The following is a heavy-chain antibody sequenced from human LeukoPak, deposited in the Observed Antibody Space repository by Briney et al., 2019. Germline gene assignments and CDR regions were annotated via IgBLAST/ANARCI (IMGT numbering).Heavy chain of an antibody. CDR3: AKATYYDILTGYYPPYYFDY. V-gene: IGHV3-7*03. D-gene: IGHD3-9*01. Sequence: GGSLRLSCAASGFTFSSYWMSWVRQAPGKGLEWVANIKQDGSEKYYVDSVKGRFTISRDNAKNSLYLQMNSLRAEDTAVYYCAKATYYDILTGYYPPYYFDYWGQGTLVTVSS. CDR1: GFTFSSYW. CDR2: IKQDGSEK. J-gene: IGHJ4*02.